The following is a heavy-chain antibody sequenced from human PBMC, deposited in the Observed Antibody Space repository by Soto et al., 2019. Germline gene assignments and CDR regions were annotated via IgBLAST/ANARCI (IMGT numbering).Heavy chain of an antibody. Sequence: QVQLQESGPGLVKPSETLSLTCTVSGGSISSYYWSWIRQPPGKGLEWIGYIYYSGSTNYNPSLKSRVTLSVDTSKNQFSLKLSSVTAADTAVYYCARSSTYYDPKNWFDPWGQGTLVTVSS. CDR1: GGSISSYY. CDR2: IYYSGST. V-gene: IGHV4-59*01. J-gene: IGHJ5*02. D-gene: IGHD3-3*01. CDR3: ARSSTYYDPKNWFDP.